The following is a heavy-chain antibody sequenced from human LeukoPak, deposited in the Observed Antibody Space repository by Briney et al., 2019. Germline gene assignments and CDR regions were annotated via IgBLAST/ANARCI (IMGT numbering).Heavy chain of an antibody. CDR3: ALIPYCTTATCYYFDF. D-gene: IGHD2-2*01. CDR2: ISTYNGDT. V-gene: IGHV1-18*01. CDR1: SYTFTTYG. J-gene: IGHJ4*02. Sequence: ASVKVSCKASSYTFTTYGISWVRQAPGQGLEWMGWISTYNGDTNYAQKLQGRVTMTADTSTSTTYMELRSLRSDDTAVYYCALIPYCTTATCYYFDFWGQGTLVTVSS.